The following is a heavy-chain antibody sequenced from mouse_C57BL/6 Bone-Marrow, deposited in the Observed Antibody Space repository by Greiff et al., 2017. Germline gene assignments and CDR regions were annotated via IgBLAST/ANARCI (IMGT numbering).Heavy chain of an antibody. CDR2: IWSGGST. J-gene: IGHJ2*01. CDR1: GFSLTSYG. CDR3: ARTPYDYDRLYFDY. D-gene: IGHD2-4*01. V-gene: IGHV2-2*01. Sequence: QVQLKESGPGLVQPSQSLSITCTVSGFSLTSYGVHWVRQSPGQGLEWLGVIWSGGSTDYNAAFISRLSISKDNSKSQVFFKMNSLQTDNTTIYYSARTPYDYDRLYFDYGGQGTTLTVSS.